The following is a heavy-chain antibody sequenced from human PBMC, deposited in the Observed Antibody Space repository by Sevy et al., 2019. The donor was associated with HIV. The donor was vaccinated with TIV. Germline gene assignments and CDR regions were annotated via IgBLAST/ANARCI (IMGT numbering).Heavy chain of an antibody. J-gene: IGHJ5*02. CDR1: GFTFSIYT. D-gene: IGHD2-21*01. CDR2: ISPTSSYI. V-gene: IGHV3-21*01. Sequence: GGSLRLSCAASGFTFSIYTLNWVRQAPGKGLEWVSSISPTSSYIYYADSVKGRFSISRDNAKNSLFLQMNSLRADDTAIYYCAKEDSNGVCYSSWGQGTLVTVFS. CDR3: AKEDSNGVCYSS.